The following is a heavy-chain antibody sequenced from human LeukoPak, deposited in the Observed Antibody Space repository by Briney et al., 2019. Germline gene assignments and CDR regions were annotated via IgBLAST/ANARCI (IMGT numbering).Heavy chain of an antibody. CDR3: ARDKNASGRRDAFDI. CDR2: INYGGST. Sequence: KTSETLSLTCAVYGGSFSGYYWSWIRQSPGKGLEWIGEINYGGSTNYRPSLRSRVTISVDTSKNQFSLKLSSVTAADTAVYYCARDKNASGRRDAFDIWGQGTMVTVSS. CDR1: GGSFSGYY. J-gene: IGHJ3*02. D-gene: IGHD3-10*01. V-gene: IGHV4-34*01.